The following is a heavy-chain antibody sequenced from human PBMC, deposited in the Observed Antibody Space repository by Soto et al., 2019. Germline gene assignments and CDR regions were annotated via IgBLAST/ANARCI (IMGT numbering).Heavy chain of an antibody. Sequence: SETLSLTCAVSGGSIRSGNWWSWVRQPPGKGLEWIGEIYHSGTTNYNPSLKSRVTISVDKSKNQFSLKLTSVTAADTAVYYCAKCITALGPIDYWGQGTLVTVSS. CDR3: AKCITALGPIDY. D-gene: IGHD6-6*01. CDR1: GGSIRSGNW. V-gene: IGHV4-4*02. CDR2: IYHSGTT. J-gene: IGHJ4*02.